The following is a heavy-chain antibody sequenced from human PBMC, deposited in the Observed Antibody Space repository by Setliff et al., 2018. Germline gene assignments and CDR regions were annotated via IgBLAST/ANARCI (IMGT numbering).Heavy chain of an antibody. CDR1: GLTFSNFW. CDR2: IKQDGSEK. D-gene: IGHD2-2*01. J-gene: IGHJ4*02. CDR3: ARSETCHSTHCSPYDY. Sequence: GSLRLSCAASGLTFSNFWMAWVRQAPGKGLEWVSNIKQDGSEKHYVDSVKGRFTISRDNAENSLYLQMNSLRAEDTAVYYCARSETCHSTHCSPYDYWGKGTPVTVSS. V-gene: IGHV3-7*01.